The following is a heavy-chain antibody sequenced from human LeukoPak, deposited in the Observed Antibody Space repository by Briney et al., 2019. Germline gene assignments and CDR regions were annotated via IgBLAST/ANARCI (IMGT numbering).Heavy chain of an antibody. CDR3: ARANSRYCSGGSCDDFDY. J-gene: IGHJ4*02. CDR1: GGSISSYY. CDR2: IYTSGST. D-gene: IGHD2-15*01. V-gene: IGHV4-4*07. Sequence: SETLSLTCTVSGGSISSYYWSWIRQPAGKGLEWIGRIYTSGSTNYNPSLKSRVTMSVDTSKNQFSLKLSSVTAADTAVYYCARANSRYCSGGSCDDFDYWGQGTPVTVSS.